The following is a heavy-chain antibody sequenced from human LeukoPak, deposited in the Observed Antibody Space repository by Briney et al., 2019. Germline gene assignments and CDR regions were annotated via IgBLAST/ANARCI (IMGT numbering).Heavy chain of an antibody. D-gene: IGHD3-22*01. V-gene: IGHV1-18*01. CDR1: GYTLTSYG. J-gene: IGHJ3*02. CDR2: ISAYNGNT. Sequence: GASVKLSCKASGYTLTSYGISWVRQAPGQGLEWMGWISAYNGNTNYAQKLQGRVTMTTDTSTSTAYMELRSLRSDDTAVYYCARDPAHSRGYDSFDIWGQGTMVTVSS. CDR3: ARDPAHSRGYDSFDI.